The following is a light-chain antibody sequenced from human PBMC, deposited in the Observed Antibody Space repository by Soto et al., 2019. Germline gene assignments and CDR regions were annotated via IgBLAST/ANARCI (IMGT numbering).Light chain of an antibody. V-gene: IGLV1-44*01. J-gene: IGLJ1*01. CDR2: SNN. CDR1: RSNIGSNT. CDR3: AAWYDSLNGDYA. Sequence: QSVLTKPPLASRTPGQRVTISCSGSRSNIGSNTVNWYQQFPGTAPKLLIYSNNQRPSGVPDRFSGSKSGTSASLAISGLQSEDEADYYCAAWYDSLNGDYAFGTGTKVTVL.